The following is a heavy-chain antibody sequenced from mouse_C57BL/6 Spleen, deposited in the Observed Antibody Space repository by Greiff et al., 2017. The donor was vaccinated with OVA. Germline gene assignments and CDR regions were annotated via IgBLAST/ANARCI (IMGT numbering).Heavy chain of an antibody. CDR2: IYPSDSET. D-gene: IGHD1-1*01. V-gene: IGHV1-61*01. J-gene: IGHJ3*01. Sequence: QVQLQQPGAELVRPGSSVKLSCKASGYTFTSYWMDWVKQRPGQGLEWIGNIYPSDSETHYNQKFKDKATLTVDKSSSTAYMQLSSLTSEDSAVYYCARTGFGTTVGAYWGQGTLVTVSA. CDR1: GYTFTSYW. CDR3: ARTGFGTTVGAY.